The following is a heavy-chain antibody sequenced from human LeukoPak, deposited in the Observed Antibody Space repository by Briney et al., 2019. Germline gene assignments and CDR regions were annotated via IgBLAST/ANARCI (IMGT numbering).Heavy chain of an antibody. V-gene: IGHV4-4*02. CDR2: IYHSGSP. J-gene: IGHJ4*02. CDR3: ARVNINNWHSCDY. Sequence: SGTLSLTCAVSGGSISSNNWWGWVRQPPGKGLEWIGEIYHSGSPNYNPSLKSRVTISVDKSRNHFSLNLSSVTAAGAAVYYCARVNINNWHSCDYWGQGTLVTVSS. D-gene: IGHD1-1*01. CDR1: GGSISSNNW.